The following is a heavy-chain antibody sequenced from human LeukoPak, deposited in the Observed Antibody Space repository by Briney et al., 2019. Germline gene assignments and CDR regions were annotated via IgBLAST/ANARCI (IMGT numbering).Heavy chain of an antibody. CDR1: GGSVNSYY. Sequence: SETLSLTCTVSGGSVNSYYWSWIRQPPGKGLEWIGYIYYTGATNYNPSLKSRVTVSIDTSKNQFSLKLSSVTAADTAVYYCARPMGDYGLFDAFDIWGQGTLVTVSS. D-gene: IGHD4-17*01. V-gene: IGHV4-59*02. CDR2: IYYTGAT. J-gene: IGHJ3*02. CDR3: ARPMGDYGLFDAFDI.